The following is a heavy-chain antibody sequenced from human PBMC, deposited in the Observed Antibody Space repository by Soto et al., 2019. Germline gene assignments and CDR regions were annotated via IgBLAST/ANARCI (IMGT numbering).Heavy chain of an antibody. CDR2: IWYDGSNK. CDR1: GFTFSSYS. J-gene: IGHJ4*02. V-gene: IGHV3-33*08. CDR3: AREHFSGSYYDY. D-gene: IGHD1-26*01. Sequence: GGALRLSCAASGFTFSSYSMNWVRQAPGKGPEWVAVIWYDGSNKYYADSVKGRFTISRDNSKNTLYLQMNSLRAEDTAVYYCAREHFSGSYYDYWGQGTLVTVSS.